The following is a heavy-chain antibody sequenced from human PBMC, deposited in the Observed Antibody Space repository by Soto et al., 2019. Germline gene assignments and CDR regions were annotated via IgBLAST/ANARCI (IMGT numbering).Heavy chain of an antibody. V-gene: IGHV4-59*01. Sequence: SETLSLTCTVSNDSISSYYWSWIRQPPGKGLEWIGYSYFSGGTEYNPSLKGRVTISVDRSRNQFSLKLTSVTAADTAVYYCVRELSRGWFDPWGPGTLVTVSS. CDR2: SYFSGGT. CDR3: VRELSRGWFDP. J-gene: IGHJ5*02. CDR1: NDSISSYY. D-gene: IGHD3-16*01.